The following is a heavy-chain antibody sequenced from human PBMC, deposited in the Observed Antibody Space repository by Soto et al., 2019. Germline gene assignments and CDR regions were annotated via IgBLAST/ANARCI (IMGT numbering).Heavy chain of an antibody. Sequence: GGSLRLSCAASGFTFSSYGMHWVRQAPGKGLEWVAVISYDGSNKYYADSVKGRFTISRDNSKNTLYLQMNSLRAEDTAVYYCAKDPHGVTTYYYYGMDVWGQGTTVTVSS. CDR2: ISYDGSNK. V-gene: IGHV3-30*18. CDR1: GFTFSSYG. CDR3: AKDPHGVTTYYYYGMDV. J-gene: IGHJ6*02. D-gene: IGHD4-17*01.